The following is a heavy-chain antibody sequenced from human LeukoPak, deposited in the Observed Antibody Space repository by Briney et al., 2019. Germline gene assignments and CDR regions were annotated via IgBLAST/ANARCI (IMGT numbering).Heavy chain of an antibody. CDR2: ISCVGSNK. CDR3: ANGFRTGVGPYVGYHYYMDV. V-gene: IGHV3-30*18. CDR1: GFTFSSSG. D-gene: IGHD1-26*01. J-gene: IGHJ6*03. Sequence: GRSQRLSCQPSGFTFSSSGMHWARQAPGNGLEWLAVISCVGSNKYYADSVKGRFTSSRDNSYNTVSLQMNSLRDEDTGVYYCANGFRTGVGPYVGYHYYMDVWGKGATVTVSS.